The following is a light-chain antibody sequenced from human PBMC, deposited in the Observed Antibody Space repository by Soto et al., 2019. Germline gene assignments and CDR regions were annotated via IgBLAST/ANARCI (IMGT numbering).Light chain of an antibody. J-gene: IGKJ5*01. CDR3: QHFGGTTFT. Sequence: EIVLTQSPGTLSLSPGERATLSFRASQSVSSSYLAWYQQKPGQAPRLLIYGASTRATGIPDRFSGSGSGTHFTLTISRLEPGDFAVYYCQHFGGTTFTFGQGTRLEIK. V-gene: IGKV3-20*01. CDR1: QSVSSSY. CDR2: GAS.